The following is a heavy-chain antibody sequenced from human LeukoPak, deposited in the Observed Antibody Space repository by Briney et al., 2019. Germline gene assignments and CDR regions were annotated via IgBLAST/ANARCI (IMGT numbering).Heavy chain of an antibody. J-gene: IGHJ4*02. CDR1: GGSISSYY. CDR3: AREGYYGSGSYYPDY. V-gene: IGHV4-59*01. D-gene: IGHD3-10*01. Sequence: SETLSLTCTVSGGSISSYYWSWIRQPPGKGLEWIGYIYYSGSTNYNPSLKSRVTISVDTSKNQFSLKLSSATAADTAVYYCAREGYYGSGSYYPDYWGQGTLVTVSS. CDR2: IYYSGST.